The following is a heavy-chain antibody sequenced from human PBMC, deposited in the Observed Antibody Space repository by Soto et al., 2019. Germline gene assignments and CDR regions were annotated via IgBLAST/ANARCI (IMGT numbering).Heavy chain of an antibody. CDR2: ISYDGGNK. D-gene: IGHD3-3*01. J-gene: IGHJ4*02. CDR3: ARADPDFWSGPQVH. Sequence: GGSLRLSCAASGFTFSSYAMHWVRQAPGKGLEWVAVISYDGGNKYYADSVKGRFTISRDNSKSTLYVQMNSLRTEDTAVYYCARADPDFWSGPQVHWGQGTLVTVSS. CDR1: GFTFSSYA. V-gene: IGHV3-30-3*01.